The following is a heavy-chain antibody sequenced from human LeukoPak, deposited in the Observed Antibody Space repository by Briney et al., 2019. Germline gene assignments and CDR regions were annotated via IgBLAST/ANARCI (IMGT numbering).Heavy chain of an antibody. V-gene: IGHV3-23*01. Sequence: GGSLRLSCAASGFIFSNYAMTWVRQAPGKGLQWVSTITSGGNTYYADSVKGRFTISRDNSKNTLYLQMNSLRAEDAAVYYCAKYCSGGNCYSGLYWGQGTLVAVSS. J-gene: IGHJ4*02. CDR2: ITSGGNT. D-gene: IGHD2-15*01. CDR1: GFIFSNYA. CDR3: AKYCSGGNCYSGLY.